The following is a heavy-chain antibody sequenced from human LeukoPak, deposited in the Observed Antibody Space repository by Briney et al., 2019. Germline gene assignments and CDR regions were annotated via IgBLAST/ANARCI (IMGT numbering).Heavy chain of an antibody. V-gene: IGHV4-31*03. J-gene: IGHJ5*02. D-gene: IGHD3-22*01. Sequence: SQTLSLTCSVSGGSINSDNSYWSWIRQHPGKGLEWIAYIYYTGSTYYNPSLKRRVTISVDTSKNQFSLKLSSVTAADTAVYYCARESHYYDSSGYYIRWFDPWGQGTLVTVSS. CDR2: IYYTGST. CDR3: ARESHYYDSSGYYIRWFDP. CDR1: GGSINSDNSY.